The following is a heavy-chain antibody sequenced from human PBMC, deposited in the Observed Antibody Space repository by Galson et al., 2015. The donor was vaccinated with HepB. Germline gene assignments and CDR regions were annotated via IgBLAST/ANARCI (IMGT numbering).Heavy chain of an antibody. Sequence: SLRLSCAASGFTVSSNHMSWVRQAPGKGLEWVSLIYSGGTSYYADSVTGRFTISRDNPKNTLYFQMNKLRAEDTAVYYCARTRNWNYYMDVWGKGTTVTVSS. CDR1: GFTVSSNH. CDR3: ARTRNWNYYMDV. V-gene: IGHV3-53*01. J-gene: IGHJ6*03. CDR2: IYSGGTS. D-gene: IGHD1-1*01.